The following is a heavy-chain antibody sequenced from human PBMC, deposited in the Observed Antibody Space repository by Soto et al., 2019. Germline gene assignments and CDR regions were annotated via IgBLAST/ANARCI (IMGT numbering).Heavy chain of an antibody. V-gene: IGHV3-23*01. CDR1: GFVFSDYA. Sequence: EVQLLDSGGGWVQPGGSLRLSCAASGFVFSDYAMHWVRQAPGKGLEWVSAISAGGSDIYYADSVKGRFTVSRVNSKNTLYLQMITLKGEDTAINYFASVPIWWGSSSCDTEGVDSWGQGTLVTVSS. CDR3: ASVPIWWGSSSCDTEGVDS. D-gene: IGHD2-2*01. J-gene: IGHJ4*02. CDR2: ISAGGSDI.